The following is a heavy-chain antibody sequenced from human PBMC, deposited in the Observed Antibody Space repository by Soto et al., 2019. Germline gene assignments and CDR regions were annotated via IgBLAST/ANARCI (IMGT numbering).Heavy chain of an antibody. CDR2: VRATGSNT. V-gene: IGHV3-23*01. D-gene: IGHD1-20*01. J-gene: IGHJ4*02. CDR3: AKQLNSSTSSIDY. CDR1: GFTFSNFA. Sequence: EVQLLESGAGLVQPGGSLRLSCTASGFTFSNFAMSWVRQAPGKGLEWVSTVRATGSNTYYADSVKGRFTISRDNARNTLYLQMNSLRAEDTAIYYCAKQLNSSTSSIDYWGQGTLVTV.